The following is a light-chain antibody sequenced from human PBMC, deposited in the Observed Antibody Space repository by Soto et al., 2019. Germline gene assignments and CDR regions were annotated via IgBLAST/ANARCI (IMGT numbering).Light chain of an antibody. CDR1: SRDVGTYNL. Sequence: QSALTQPASVSGSPGQSITISCTGTSRDVGTYNLVSWYQQHPGKAPKLMIYEGSKRPSGVSNRFSGSKSGNTASLTISGLQAEDEADYYCCSYAGSSIVVFGGGTKLTVL. V-gene: IGLV2-23*01. J-gene: IGLJ2*01. CDR2: EGS. CDR3: CSYAGSSIVV.